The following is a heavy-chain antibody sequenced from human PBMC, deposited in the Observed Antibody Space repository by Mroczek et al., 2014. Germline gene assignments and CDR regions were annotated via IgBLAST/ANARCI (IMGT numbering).Heavy chain of an antibody. V-gene: IGHV3-30-3*01. D-gene: IGHD3-10*01. CDR2: ISYDGSNK. CDR1: GFTFSSYA. CDR3: AREVPSSG. Sequence: QVQLVQSGEAWSSLGRSLRLSCAASGFTFSSYAMHWVRQAPGKGLEWVAVISYDGSNKYYADSVKGRFTISRDNSKNTLYLQMNSLRAEDTAVYYCAREVPSSGWGQGTLVTVSS. J-gene: IGHJ4*02.